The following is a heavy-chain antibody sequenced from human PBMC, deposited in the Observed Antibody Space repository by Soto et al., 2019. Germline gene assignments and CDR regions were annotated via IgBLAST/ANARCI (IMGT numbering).Heavy chain of an antibody. Sequence: QVPLQESGPGLVKPSGTLSLTCAVSGGSISRSNWWTWARQPPGKGLEWIGEIYHSGSTTYNPSLNSRVTISVDKSKNQFSLKLSSVTAADTAVYYCARVAAVAGHQFDYWGQGTLVSVSS. D-gene: IGHD6-19*01. CDR2: IYHSGST. J-gene: IGHJ4*02. V-gene: IGHV4-4*02. CDR1: GGSISRSNW. CDR3: ARVAAVAGHQFDY.